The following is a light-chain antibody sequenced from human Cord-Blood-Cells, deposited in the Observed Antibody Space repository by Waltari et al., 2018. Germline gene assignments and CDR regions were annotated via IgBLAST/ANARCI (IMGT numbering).Light chain of an antibody. J-gene: IGKJ1*01. CDR3: QQYGSSPT. CDR2: DAS. Sequence: EMVLTQSPATLPLSPGERATPSCGASQSVSSSYLAWYQQKPGLAPRLLIYDASSRATGIPDRFSGSGSGTDFTLTISRLEPEDFAVYYCQQYGSSPTFGQGTKVEIK. CDR1: QSVSSSY. V-gene: IGKV3D-20*01.